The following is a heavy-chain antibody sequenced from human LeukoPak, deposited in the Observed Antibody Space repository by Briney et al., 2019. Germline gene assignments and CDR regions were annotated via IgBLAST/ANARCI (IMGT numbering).Heavy chain of an antibody. CDR1: GGSISSYY. CDR3: ARDAYSSSWLDYYGMDV. V-gene: IGHV4-4*07. J-gene: IGHJ6*02. CDR2: IYTSGST. D-gene: IGHD6-13*01. Sequence: SETLSLTCTVSGGSISSYYWSWIRQPAGKGPEWIGRIYTSGSTNYNPSLKSRVTMSVDTSKNQFSLKLSSVTAADTAVYYCARDAYSSSWLDYYGMDVWGQGTTVTVSS.